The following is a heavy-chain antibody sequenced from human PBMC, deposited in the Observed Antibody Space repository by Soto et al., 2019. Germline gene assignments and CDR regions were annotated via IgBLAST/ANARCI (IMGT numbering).Heavy chain of an antibody. J-gene: IGHJ4*02. CDR3: ARGPGPDFWSGYYPVY. D-gene: IGHD3-3*01. CDR2: MYYSGGT. CDR1: GGSIDSSAYY. V-gene: IGHV4-39*01. Sequence: SETLSLTCSVSGGSIDSSAYYWGWIRQPPGKGLEWIGSMYYSGGTYYIPSLKSRVTISVDTSKNQFSLKLNSVTASDTAVYYCARGPGPDFWSGYYPVYWGQGTLVTVSS.